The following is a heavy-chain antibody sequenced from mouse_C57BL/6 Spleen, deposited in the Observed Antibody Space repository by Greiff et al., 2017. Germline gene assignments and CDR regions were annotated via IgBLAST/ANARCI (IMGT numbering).Heavy chain of an antibody. V-gene: IGHV5-4*03. CDR1: GFTFSSYA. J-gene: IGHJ2*01. CDR3: ARGGSSFPFDY. D-gene: IGHD1-1*01. CDR2: ISDGGSYT. Sequence: EVNVVESGGGLVKPGGSLKLSCAASGFTFSSYAMSWVRQTPEKRLEWVATISDGGSYTYYPDNVKGRFTISRDNAKNNLYLQMSHLKSEDTAMXYCARGGSSFPFDYWGQGTTLTVSS.